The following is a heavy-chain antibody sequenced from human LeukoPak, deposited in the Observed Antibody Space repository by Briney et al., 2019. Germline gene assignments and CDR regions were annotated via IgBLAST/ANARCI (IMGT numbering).Heavy chain of an antibody. CDR3: ARGILDGYYDFWSGYSKPHNWFDP. CDR1: GGSISSYY. Sequence: SETLSLTCTVSGGSISSYYWSWIRQPPGKGLEWIGYIYYSGSTNYNPSLKSRVTISVDTSKNQFSLKLSSVTAADTAVYYWARGILDGYYDFWSGYSKPHNWFDPWGQGTLVTVSS. J-gene: IGHJ5*02. CDR2: IYYSGST. D-gene: IGHD3-3*01. V-gene: IGHV4-59*12.